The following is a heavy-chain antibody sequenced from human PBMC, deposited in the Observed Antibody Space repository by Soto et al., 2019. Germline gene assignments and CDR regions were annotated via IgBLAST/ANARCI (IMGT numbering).Heavy chain of an antibody. Sequence: EVQLLESGGGLVQPGGSRRLSCAASGFTFSTNDMGWVRQAPGKGLEWVSLISGSGGSTYYAGSVRGRFTISRDNSNDTLYLLMNSLRAEDTAQYYCAKSASGTHRGLRSWGQGTLVTVSS. CDR1: GFTFSTND. J-gene: IGHJ5*02. CDR3: AKSASGTHRGLRS. D-gene: IGHD1-1*01. CDR2: ISGSGGST. V-gene: IGHV3-23*01.